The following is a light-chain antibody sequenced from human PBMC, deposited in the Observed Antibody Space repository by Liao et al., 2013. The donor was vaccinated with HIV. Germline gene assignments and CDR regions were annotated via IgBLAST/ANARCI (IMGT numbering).Light chain of an antibody. V-gene: IGLV3-21*01. CDR2: YDS. J-gene: IGLJ1*01. CDR1: NIGSKS. CDR3: QAWDSSTFNYV. Sequence: SYELTQPPSVSVAPGKTARITCGGNNIGSKSVHWYQQKPGQAPVLVIYYDSDRPSGIPERFSGSNSGNTATLTISRVEAGDEADYYCQAWDSSTFNYVFGTGTKVTVL.